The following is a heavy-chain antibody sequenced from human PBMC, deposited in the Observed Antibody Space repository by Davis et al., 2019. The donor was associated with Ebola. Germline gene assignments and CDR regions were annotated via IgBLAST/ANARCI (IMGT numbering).Heavy chain of an antibody. V-gene: IGHV3-33*01. CDR1: GFSFNSYG. D-gene: IGHD1-14*01. CDR2: IWYDGSRE. CDR3: ARDPAIGKPLSTFDV. Sequence: GESLKISCVASGFSFNSYGMHWVRQAPGKGLEWLAVIWYDGSREFSADSMKGRFTISRDKSRDTLFLQMNSLRVEDTGVYYCARDPAIGKPLSTFDVWGQGTTVTVAS. J-gene: IGHJ3*01.